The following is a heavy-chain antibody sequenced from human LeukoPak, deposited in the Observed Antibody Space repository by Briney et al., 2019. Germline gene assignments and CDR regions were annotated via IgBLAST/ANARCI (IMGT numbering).Heavy chain of an antibody. D-gene: IGHD2-15*01. CDR2: IYPGDSDT. Sequence: GESLKISCKASGYTFTSYWIGWVRQMPGKGLEWMGIIYPGDSDTRYSPSFQGQVTISADKSISTAYLQWSSLKASDTAMYYCARHTAGGYCSGGSCYLDYWGQGTLVTVSS. CDR3: ARHTAGGYCSGGSCYLDY. V-gene: IGHV5-51*01. J-gene: IGHJ4*02. CDR1: GYTFTSYW.